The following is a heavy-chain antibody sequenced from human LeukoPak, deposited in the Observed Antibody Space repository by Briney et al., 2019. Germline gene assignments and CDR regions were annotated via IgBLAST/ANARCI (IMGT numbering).Heavy chain of an antibody. CDR1: GYTFTMYE. V-gene: IGHV1-8*01. J-gene: IGHJ3*02. CDR3: ARPRSSWSSDSFEI. CDR2: VNPDSGNT. D-gene: IGHD6-6*01. Sequence: ASVKVSCKASGYTFTMYEVSWVRQATGQGLEYTGWVNPDSGNTGYTQKFLDRVTMTRNTSISTAYMELRALRSEDTAIYYCARPRSSWSSDSFEIWGQGTVVIVSA.